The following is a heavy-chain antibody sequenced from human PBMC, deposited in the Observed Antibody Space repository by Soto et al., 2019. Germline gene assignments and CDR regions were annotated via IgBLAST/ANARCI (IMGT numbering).Heavy chain of an antibody. D-gene: IGHD4-4*01. V-gene: IGHV4-34*01. CDR2: INHSGST. Sequence: SETLSLTCAVYGGSFSGYYWSWIRQPPGKGLEWIGEINHSGSTNYNPSLKSRVTISVDTSKNQFSLKLSSVTAADTAVYYCARESNAGVYSNYVFPGRYFEDWGQGTRVTVSS. CDR1: GGSFSGYY. CDR3: ARESNAGVYSNYVFPGRYFED. J-gene: IGHJ4*02.